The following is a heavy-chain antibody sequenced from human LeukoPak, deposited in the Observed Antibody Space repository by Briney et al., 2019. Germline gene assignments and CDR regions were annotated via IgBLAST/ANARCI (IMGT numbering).Heavy chain of an antibody. J-gene: IGHJ6*02. CDR3: ARARVQLSAYYYYGMDV. D-gene: IGHD3-16*02. Sequence: GGSLRLSCAASGFTVSSNYMSWVRQAPGKGLEWVSVIYSGGSTYYADSVKGRFTISRDNSKSTLYLQMNSLRAEDTAVYYCARARVQLSAYYYYGMDVWGQGTAVTVSS. V-gene: IGHV3-66*01. CDR1: GFTVSSNY. CDR2: IYSGGST.